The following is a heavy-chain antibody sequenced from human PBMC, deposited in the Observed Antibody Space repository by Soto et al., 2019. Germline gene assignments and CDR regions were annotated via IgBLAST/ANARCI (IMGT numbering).Heavy chain of an antibody. J-gene: IGHJ4*02. CDR1: GGSVSSGVYY. V-gene: IGHV4-61*08. CDR3: AREGRSQAHLDY. CDR2: VYFTGGT. Sequence: KPSETLSLTCTVSGGSVSSGVYYWSWIRQPPGKGLEWIGYVYFTGGTNYNPSLKSRATISVDTAKDQFSLRLSSVTAADTAVYYCAREGRSQAHLDYWGQGTQVTVSS.